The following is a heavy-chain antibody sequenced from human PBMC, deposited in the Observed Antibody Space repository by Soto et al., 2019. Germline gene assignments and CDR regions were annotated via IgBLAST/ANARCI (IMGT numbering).Heavy chain of an antibody. D-gene: IGHD6-13*01. CDR3: ARGPLTPIIAAADSFDY. J-gene: IGHJ4*02. CDR2: IYYSGST. Sequence: SETLSLTCTVSGGSISSYYWSWIRQPPGKGLEWVGYIYYSGSTNYNPSLKSRVTISVDTSKNQFSLKLSSVTAADTAIYYCARGPLTPIIAAADSFDYWGQGTLVTVSS. V-gene: IGHV4-59*08. CDR1: GGSISSYY.